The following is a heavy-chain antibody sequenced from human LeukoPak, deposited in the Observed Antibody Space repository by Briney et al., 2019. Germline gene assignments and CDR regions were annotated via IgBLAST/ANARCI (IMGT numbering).Heavy chain of an antibody. CDR1: GGSISSSSYY. D-gene: IGHD6-13*01. CDR2: IYYSGST. CDR3: ARRSSSWYLGY. J-gene: IGHJ4*02. Sequence: PSETLSLTCTVSGGSISSSSYYWGWIRQPPGKGLEWIGSIYYSGSTYYNLSLKSRVTISVDTSKNQFSLKLSSVTAADTAVYYCARRSSSWYLGYWGQGTLVTVSS. V-gene: IGHV4-39*01.